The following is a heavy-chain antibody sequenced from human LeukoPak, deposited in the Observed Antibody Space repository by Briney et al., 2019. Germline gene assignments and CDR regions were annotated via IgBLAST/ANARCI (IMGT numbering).Heavy chain of an antibody. CDR2: FDPEDGET. J-gene: IGHJ3*02. CDR1: GYTLTELS. V-gene: IGHV1-24*01. D-gene: IGHD3-22*01. Sequence: GASVKVSCKVSGYTLTELSMHWVRQAPGKGLEWMGGFDPEDGETIYAQKFQGRVTMTEDTSTDTAYMELSSLRSEDTAVYYCATVLPYDSSGYYYRDAFDIWGQGTMVTVSS. CDR3: ATVLPYDSSGYYYRDAFDI.